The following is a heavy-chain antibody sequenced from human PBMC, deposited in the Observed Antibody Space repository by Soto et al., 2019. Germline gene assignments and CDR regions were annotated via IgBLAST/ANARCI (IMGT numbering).Heavy chain of an antibody. CDR2: ISWNSGII. CDR3: TKDTHSPSGYFAAFDV. V-gene: IGHV3-9*01. D-gene: IGHD3-22*01. J-gene: IGHJ3*01. Sequence: DAQLVESGGGLVQPGKSLRISCVASGFTFDDHTMHWVRQAPGRGLEWVSCISWNSGIIGYADSVKGRFTISRDNAKNSLYLRMDSLRPEDKAVYYCTKDTHSPSGYFAAFDVWGQGTKVTVSS. CDR1: GFTFDDHT.